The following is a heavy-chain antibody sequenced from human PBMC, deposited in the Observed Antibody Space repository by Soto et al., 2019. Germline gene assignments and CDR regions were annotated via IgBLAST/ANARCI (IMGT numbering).Heavy chain of an antibody. V-gene: IGHV4-39*07. D-gene: IGHD2-8*02. CDR1: GGSISSCGYY. Sequence: SETLSLTCTVSGGSISSCGYYWSWIRQHPGTGLEWIGEINHSGSTNYNPSLKSRVTISVDTSKNQFSLKLTSVTAADTAVYYCARDKITGLFDYWGQGTLVTVSS. CDR3: ARDKITGLFDY. CDR2: INHSGST. J-gene: IGHJ4*02.